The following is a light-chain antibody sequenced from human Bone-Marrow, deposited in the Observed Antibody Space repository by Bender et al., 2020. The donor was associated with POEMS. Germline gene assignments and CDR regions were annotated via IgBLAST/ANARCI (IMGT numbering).Light chain of an antibody. V-gene: IGLV2-14*01. J-gene: IGLJ2*01. Sequence: QSAPPQPASFSGSPDHSIPFSCTGTSSDLVVSAYIFSWYQHHPGEAPKLLIYDVSNRPSGVSDRFSGSKSGDTASLTISGLQAEDEADYYCSSYTSTTVVFGGGTKVTVL. CDR2: DVS. CDR3: SSYTSTTVV. CDR1: SSDLVVSAYI.